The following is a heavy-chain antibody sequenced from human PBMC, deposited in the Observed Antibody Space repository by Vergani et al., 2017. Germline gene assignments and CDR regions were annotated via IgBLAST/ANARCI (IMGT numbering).Heavy chain of an antibody. D-gene: IGHD3-10*01. CDR1: GFTFSSYS. CDR2: ISSSSGTI. J-gene: IGHJ4*02. CDR3: ARDSAYDGSGNVDY. V-gene: IGHV3-48*01. Sequence: EVQLVESGGGLVQPGGSPRLSCVASGFTFSSYSMNWVRQAPGKGLEWVSYISSSSGTIYYADSVKGRFTISRDNAKNSLYLQMNSLRAEDTAVYYCARDSAYDGSGNVDYWGQGTLVTVSS.